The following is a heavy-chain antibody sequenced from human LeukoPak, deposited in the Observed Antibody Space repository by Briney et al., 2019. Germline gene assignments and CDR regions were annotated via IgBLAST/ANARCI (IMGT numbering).Heavy chain of an antibody. CDR1: GGTFSSYA. V-gene: IGHV1-69*05. CDR3: AEYYDFWSGEDGWFDP. Sequence: ASVKVSCKASGGTFSSYAISWVRQAPGQGLEWMGGIIPIFGTANYAQKFQGRVTITTDESTSTAYMELSSLGSEDTAVYYCAEYYDFWSGEDGWFDPWGQGTLVTVSS. CDR2: IIPIFGTA. J-gene: IGHJ5*02. D-gene: IGHD3-3*01.